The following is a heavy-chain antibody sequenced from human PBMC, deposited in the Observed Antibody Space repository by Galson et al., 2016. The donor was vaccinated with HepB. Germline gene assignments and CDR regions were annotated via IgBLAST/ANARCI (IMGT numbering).Heavy chain of an antibody. CDR3: ARGTYGGRFFDY. Sequence: TLSLTCPVSGGSISSGGYYWSWIRQHPGKGLEWNGYIYYRGSTYYNPSLKSRVTISVDTSKNQFSLKLSSVTAADTAVYYCARGTYGGRFFDYWGQGTLVTVSS. J-gene: IGHJ4*02. V-gene: IGHV4-31*03. D-gene: IGHD4-23*01. CDR1: GGSISSGGYY. CDR2: IYYRGST.